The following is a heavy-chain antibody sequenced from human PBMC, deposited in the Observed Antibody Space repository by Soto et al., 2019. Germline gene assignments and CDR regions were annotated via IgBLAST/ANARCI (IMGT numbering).Heavy chain of an antibody. CDR2: IYRTGST. CDR3: ARATGTLRSRNCDY. Sequence: SETLSLTCSVSGGSISTVGHYWTWIRQPPGKGLEWIGSIYRTGSTYYSKSLRSRLTMSVDTSKSQFSLRLSSVTAADTAVYYCARATGTLRSRNCDYWGQGSLVTVSS. D-gene: IGHD1-1*01. CDR1: GGSISTVGHY. J-gene: IGHJ4*02. V-gene: IGHV4-31*03.